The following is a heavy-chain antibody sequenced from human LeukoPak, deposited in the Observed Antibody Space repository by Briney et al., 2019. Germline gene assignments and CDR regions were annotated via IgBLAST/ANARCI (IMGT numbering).Heavy chain of an antibody. Sequence: ASVKVSCKASGGTFSSYAISWVRQAPGQGLEWMGRIIPIFGTANYAQKFQGRVTITTDESTSTAYMELSSLRSEDTAVYYCARDQVATTYYFDYWGQGTLVTVSS. CDR2: IIPIFGTA. J-gene: IGHJ4*02. D-gene: IGHD5-24*01. V-gene: IGHV1-69*05. CDR1: GGTFSSYA. CDR3: ARDQVATTYYFDY.